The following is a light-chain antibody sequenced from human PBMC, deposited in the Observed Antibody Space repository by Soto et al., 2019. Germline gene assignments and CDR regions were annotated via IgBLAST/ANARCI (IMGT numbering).Light chain of an antibody. CDR2: EVS. Sequence: QSALTQPASVSGSPGQSITISCTGTISDVGSYDLVSWYQQHPGKAPKLMIYEVSKRPSGVSSRFSGSKSGNTASLTISGLQAEDEADYYCCSYAGSSTSWVFGGGTKLTVL. J-gene: IGLJ3*02. CDR3: CSYAGSSTSWV. CDR1: ISDVGSYDL. V-gene: IGLV2-23*02.